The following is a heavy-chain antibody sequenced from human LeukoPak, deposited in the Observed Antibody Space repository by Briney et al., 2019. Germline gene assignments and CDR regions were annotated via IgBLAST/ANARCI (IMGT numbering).Heavy chain of an antibody. CDR3: ARRNGAVAGLDY. D-gene: IGHD6-19*01. CDR2: INHSGST. Sequence: SETLSLTCAVYGGSLSGYYWSWIRQPPGKGLEWIGEINHSGSTNYNPSLKSRVTISVDTSKNQFSLKLSSVTAADTAVYYCARRNGAVAGLDYWGQGTLVTVSS. J-gene: IGHJ4*02. CDR1: GGSLSGYY. V-gene: IGHV4-34*01.